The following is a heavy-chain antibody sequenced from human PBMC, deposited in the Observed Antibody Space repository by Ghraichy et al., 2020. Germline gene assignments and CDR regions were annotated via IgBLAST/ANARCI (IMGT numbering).Heavy chain of an antibody. V-gene: IGHV3-30*02. D-gene: IGHD3-16*01. CDR2: IRYDGSNK. J-gene: IGHJ3*02. Sequence: GGSLRLSCAASGFTFSSYAMSWVRQAPGKGLEWVAFIRYDGSNKYYADSVKGRFTISRDNSKNTLYLQMNSLRAEDTAVYYCAKPDRGGLEDGFDIWGQGTMVTVSS. CDR3: AKPDRGGLEDGFDI. CDR1: GFTFSSYA.